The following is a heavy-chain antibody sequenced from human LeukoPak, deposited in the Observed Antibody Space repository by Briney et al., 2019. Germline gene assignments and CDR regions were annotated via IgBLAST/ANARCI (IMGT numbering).Heavy chain of an antibody. J-gene: IGHJ2*01. CDR1: GGSISSGGYY. V-gene: IGHV4-31*03. CDR2: IYYSGST. Sequence: SETLSLTCTVSGGSISSGGYYWRWIRQHPGKGLEWIGYIYYSGSTYYNPSLKSRVTIPIDTSKNQFSLKLSSVTAADTAVYYCARDSGRRGGNSYWYFDLWGRGALVTVSS. D-gene: IGHD4-23*01. CDR3: ARDSGRRGGNSYWYFDL.